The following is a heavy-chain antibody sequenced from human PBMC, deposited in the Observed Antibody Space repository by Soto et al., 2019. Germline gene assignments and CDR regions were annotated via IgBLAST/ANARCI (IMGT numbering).Heavy chain of an antibody. Sequence: SETLSLTCAVYGGSFSGYYWSWIRQPPGKGLEWIGEVNHSGSTNYNPSLKSRVTISVDTSKNQFSLKLISVTAADTAVYYCARLVSITFGGAYWFDPWGQGTLVTVSS. V-gene: IGHV4-34*01. D-gene: IGHD3-16*01. CDR1: GGSFSGYY. CDR2: VNHSGST. CDR3: ARLVSITFGGAYWFDP. J-gene: IGHJ5*02.